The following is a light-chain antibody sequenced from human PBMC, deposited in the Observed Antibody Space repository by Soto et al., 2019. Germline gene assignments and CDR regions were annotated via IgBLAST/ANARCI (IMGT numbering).Light chain of an antibody. CDR2: AAS. V-gene: IGKV1-9*01. CDR3: QQYDSYSWT. J-gene: IGKJ1*01. Sequence: DIQMTQSPSTLSGSVGDRVTITCRASQGISSYLAWYQQKPGKAPKLLIYAASALQSGVPSRFSGSRSGTEFTLTISSLQPDDFAAYYCQQYDSYSWTFGQGTKVDIK. CDR1: QGISSY.